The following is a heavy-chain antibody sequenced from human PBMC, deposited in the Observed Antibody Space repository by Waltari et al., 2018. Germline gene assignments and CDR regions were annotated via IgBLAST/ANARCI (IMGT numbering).Heavy chain of an antibody. V-gene: IGHV1-69*01. Sequence: QVQLVQSGAEVKKPGSSVKVSCKASGGTFSRYAVSWVLQAPGQGLEWMGGNIPIFGTANYAQKFQGRVTITADESTSTAYMELSSLRSEDTAVYYCASHGYCSSTSCYQGFDYWGQGTLVTVSS. CDR3: ASHGYCSSTSCYQGFDY. CDR1: GGTFSRYA. CDR2: NIPIFGTA. J-gene: IGHJ4*02. D-gene: IGHD2-2*01.